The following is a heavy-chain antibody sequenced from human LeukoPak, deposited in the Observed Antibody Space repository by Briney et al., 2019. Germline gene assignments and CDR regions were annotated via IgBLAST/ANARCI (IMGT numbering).Heavy chain of an antibody. V-gene: IGHV1-2*02. CDR1: RYTFTGYY. CDR3: AYRGGYYYYYMDV. CDR2: INPNSGGT. J-gene: IGHJ6*03. D-gene: IGHD1-14*01. Sequence: ASVKVSCKASRYTFTGYYMHWVRQAPGQGLEWMGWINPNSGGTKFAQKFQGRVTMTRDTSISTAYMELSRLRSDDTAVYYCAYRGGYYYYYMDVWGKGTTVTVSS.